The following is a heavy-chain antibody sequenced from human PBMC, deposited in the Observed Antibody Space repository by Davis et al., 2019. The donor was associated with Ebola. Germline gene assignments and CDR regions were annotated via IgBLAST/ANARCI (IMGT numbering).Heavy chain of an antibody. J-gene: IGHJ4*02. V-gene: IGHV4-39*01. Sequence: MPSETLSLTCTVSGGSISSSSYYWGWIRQPPGKGLEWIGSIYYSGSTYYNPSLKSRVTISVDTSKNQFSLKLSSVTAADTAVYYCARTYDSSGYYYAPWDYWGQGTLVTVSS. CDR3: ARTYDSSGYYYAPWDY. CDR2: IYYSGST. D-gene: IGHD3-22*01. CDR1: GGSISSSSYY.